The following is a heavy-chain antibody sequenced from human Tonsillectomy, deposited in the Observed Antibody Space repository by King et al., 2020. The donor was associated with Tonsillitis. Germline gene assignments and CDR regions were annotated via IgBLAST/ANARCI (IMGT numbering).Heavy chain of an antibody. Sequence: LQLQESGPGLAKPSETLSLTCTVSGGSISSSSYYWGWIRQPPGKGLEWIGTFYYSGNIYYNPSLKSRVTISVDMSKNQFSLKLSSVTAADTAVYYCARGSRGGDYWGQGTLVTVSS. V-gene: IGHV4-39*01. D-gene: IGHD3-16*01. CDR1: GGSISSSSYY. CDR3: ARGSRGGDY. J-gene: IGHJ4*02. CDR2: FYYSGNI.